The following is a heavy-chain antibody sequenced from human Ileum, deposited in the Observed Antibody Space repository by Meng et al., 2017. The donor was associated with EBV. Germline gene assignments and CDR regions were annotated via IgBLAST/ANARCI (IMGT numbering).Heavy chain of an antibody. CDR3: ARDSGYTRSWSGDY. Sequence: QVQLVQSGSELKKPGASVKVSCKASGYTFTRNAINWVRQAPGQGLEWMGWISTNTGNPTYAQGFAGRFVFSLDTSVSTAYLQISGLKAEDTAIYYCARDSGYTRSWSGDYWGQGTLVPSPQ. J-gene: IGHJ4*02. CDR1: GYTFTRNA. V-gene: IGHV7-4-1*02. CDR2: ISTNTGNP. D-gene: IGHD6-13*01.